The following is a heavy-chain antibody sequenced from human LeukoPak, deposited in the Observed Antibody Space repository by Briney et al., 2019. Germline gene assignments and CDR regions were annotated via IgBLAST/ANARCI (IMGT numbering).Heavy chain of an antibody. J-gene: IGHJ4*02. Sequence: PSETLSLTCTVSGGSISSSSYYWGWIRQPTGQGLEWIGSIYYSGSTYYNPSLKSRVTISVDTSKNQFSLKLSSVTAADTAVYYCARIPYYYGSGSYYNPRFDYWGQGTLVTVSS. D-gene: IGHD3-10*01. V-gene: IGHV4-39*07. CDR3: ARIPYYYGSGSYYNPRFDY. CDR2: IYYSGST. CDR1: GGSISSSSYY.